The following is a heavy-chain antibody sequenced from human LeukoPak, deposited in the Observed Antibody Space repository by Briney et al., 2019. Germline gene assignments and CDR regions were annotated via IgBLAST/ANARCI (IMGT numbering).Heavy chain of an antibody. J-gene: IGHJ4*02. CDR1: GGSISSGGYS. V-gene: IGHV4-30-2*01. D-gene: IGHD6-19*01. CDR3: ARARGIAVAGTGEDYFDY. CDR2: SYHSGST. Sequence: PSETLSLTCAVSGGSISSGGYSWSWIRQPPGKGLEWIGYSYHSGSTYYNPSLKSRVTISVDRSKHQFSLKLSSVTAADTAVYYCARARGIAVAGTGEDYFDYWGQGTLVTVSS.